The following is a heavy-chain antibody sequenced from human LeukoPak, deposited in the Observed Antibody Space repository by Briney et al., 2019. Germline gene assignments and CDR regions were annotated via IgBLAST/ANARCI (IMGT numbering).Heavy chain of an antibody. V-gene: IGHV4-39*07. CDR3: ARTYFNWFDP. CDR1: GGSISSSSYY. D-gene: IGHD2/OR15-2a*01. Sequence: SETLSLTCTVSGGSISSSSYYWGWIRQPPGKGLEWIGSIYYSGSTYYNPSLKSRVTISVDTSKNQFSLKLSSVTAADTAVYYCARTYFNWFDPWGQGTLVTVSS. J-gene: IGHJ5*02. CDR2: IYYSGST.